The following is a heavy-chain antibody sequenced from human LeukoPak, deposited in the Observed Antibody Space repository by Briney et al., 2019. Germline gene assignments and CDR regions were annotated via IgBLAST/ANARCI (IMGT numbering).Heavy chain of an antibody. Sequence: GGPLRLSCSASGFTFSSNAMHWVRQAPGKELEYVSAISSNGGSTYYADSVKGRITTSSNNTKNTLHQKMSILTAEATTVYYFVKGYCRGLSCYGDYWGQGTLVTVSS. V-gene: IGHV3-64D*06. CDR2: ISSNGGST. CDR1: GFTFSSNA. CDR3: VKGYCRGLSCYGDY. D-gene: IGHD2-2*01. J-gene: IGHJ4*02.